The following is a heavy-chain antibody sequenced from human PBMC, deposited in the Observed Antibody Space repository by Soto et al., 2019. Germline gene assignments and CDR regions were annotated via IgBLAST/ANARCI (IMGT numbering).Heavy chain of an antibody. D-gene: IGHD1-1*01. Sequence: SETLSLTCTVSGGSINSYYWSWIRQPPGKGLEWIGYIFYSGSTNSNPSLKSRVTMSVDASKNQFSLKLNSVTAADTAVYYCARDSTRRGACDIWGQGTTVTVSS. CDR3: ARDSTRRGACDI. V-gene: IGHV4-59*12. CDR1: GGSINSYY. J-gene: IGHJ3*02. CDR2: IFYSGST.